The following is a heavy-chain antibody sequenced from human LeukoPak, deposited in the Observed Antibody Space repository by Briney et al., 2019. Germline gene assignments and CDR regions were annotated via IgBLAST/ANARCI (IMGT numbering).Heavy chain of an antibody. CDR3: ARDLGGYPFFMDV. Sequence: SETPSLTCSVSGGSIRSGDHHWAWVRQPPGKGLEFIGSLDESGRPYYNRPLKSRVSISGDTSGKQFSLNLTSVTAADTAVYFCARDLGGYPFFMDVWGRGTTVIVSS. CDR1: GGSIRSGDHH. D-gene: IGHD2-15*01. CDR2: LDESGRP. J-gene: IGHJ6*03. V-gene: IGHV4-39*07.